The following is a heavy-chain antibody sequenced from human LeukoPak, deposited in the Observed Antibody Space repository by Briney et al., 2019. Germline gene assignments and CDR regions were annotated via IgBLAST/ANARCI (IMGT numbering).Heavy chain of an antibody. CDR1: GGSISSYY. CDR3: ARHYDFWSGLTHTNYYYYYMDV. V-gene: IGHV4-4*07. CDR2: IYTSGST. D-gene: IGHD3-3*01. J-gene: IGHJ6*03. Sequence: QPSESLSLTCTVSGGSISSYYWSWIRQPAGKGLECIGRIYTSGSTNYNPSLKSRVTMSVDTSKNQFSLKLSSVTAADTAVYYCARHYDFWSGLTHTNYYYYYMDVWGKGTTVTVSS.